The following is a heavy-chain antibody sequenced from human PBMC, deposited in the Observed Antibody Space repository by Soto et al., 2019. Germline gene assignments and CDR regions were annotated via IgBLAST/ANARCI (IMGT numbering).Heavy chain of an antibody. D-gene: IGHD3-10*01. J-gene: IGHJ4*02. CDR3: ARGRASGVYSLLDY. Sequence: SVKVSCKASGGTFSSSAISWVRQAPGQGLEWMGGINPIFGTAHYAQKFQGRVTMTRDTAIRTAYMEVSRLRPDDTAAYSCARGRASGVYSLLDYWGQGTLVTV. CDR2: INPIFGTA. CDR1: GGTFSSSA. V-gene: IGHV1-69*05.